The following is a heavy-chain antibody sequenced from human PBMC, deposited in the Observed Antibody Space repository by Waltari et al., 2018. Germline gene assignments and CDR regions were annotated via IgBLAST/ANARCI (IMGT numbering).Heavy chain of an antibody. CDR1: GFTFSSYS. CDR3: AGGGLYVDVATKH. J-gene: IGHJ4*02. D-gene: IGHD5-12*01. Sequence: EVQLVESGGGLVKPGGSLRLSCAASGFTFSSYSMNWVRQAPGKGLAWVPSISSSSSYICYAGSVTVCLTTSRDHAKNSLYLQMNSLRAEDTAVYYWAGGGLYVDVATKHWAQGTLVTVSS. CDR2: ISSSSSYI. V-gene: IGHV3-21*01.